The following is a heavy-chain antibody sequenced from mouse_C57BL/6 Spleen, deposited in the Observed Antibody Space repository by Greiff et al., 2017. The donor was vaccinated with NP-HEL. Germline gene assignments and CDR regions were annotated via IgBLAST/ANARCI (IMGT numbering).Heavy chain of an antibody. Sequence: VQLQQSGPELVKPGASVKISCKASGYSFTSYYIHWVKQRPGQGLEWIGWIYPGSGNTKYNEKFKGKATLTADTSSSTAYMQLSSLTSEDSAVYYCARYGYSGAMDYWGQGTSVTVSS. CDR1: GYSFTSYY. V-gene: IGHV1-66*01. CDR2: IYPGSGNT. D-gene: IGHD2-2*01. CDR3: ARYGYSGAMDY. J-gene: IGHJ4*01.